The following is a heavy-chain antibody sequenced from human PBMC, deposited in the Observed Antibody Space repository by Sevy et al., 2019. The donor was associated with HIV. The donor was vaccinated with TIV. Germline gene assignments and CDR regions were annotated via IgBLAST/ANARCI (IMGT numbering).Heavy chain of an antibody. J-gene: IGHJ6*02. D-gene: IGHD6-13*01. CDR2: IKQDGSEK. CDR1: GFTFSSYW. Sequence: GVSLRLSCAASGFTFSSYWMSWVRQAPGKGLEWVANIKQDGSEKYYVDSVKGRFTISRDNAKNSLYLQMNSLRAEDTAVYYCARVTGYSSSWYSLDIYYYYGMDVWGQGTTVTVSS. CDR3: ARVTGYSSSWYSLDIYYYYGMDV. V-gene: IGHV3-7*01.